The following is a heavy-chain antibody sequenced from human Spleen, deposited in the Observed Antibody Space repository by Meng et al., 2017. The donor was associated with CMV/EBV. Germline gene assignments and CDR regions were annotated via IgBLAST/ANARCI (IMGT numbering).Heavy chain of an antibody. CDR2: IKKDGSEK. J-gene: IGHJ1*01. V-gene: IGHV3-7*01. CDR1: GLTFSNFW. Sequence: GGSLRLSCVGSGLTFSNFWMTWVRQAPGKGLEWVANIKKDGSEKYYVDSVKGRFSISRDNAKNSMYLQMSSLRAEDSAVYYCARCGVVAGITPWHGGQGTLVTVSS. D-gene: IGHD2-15*01. CDR3: ARCGVVAGITPWH.